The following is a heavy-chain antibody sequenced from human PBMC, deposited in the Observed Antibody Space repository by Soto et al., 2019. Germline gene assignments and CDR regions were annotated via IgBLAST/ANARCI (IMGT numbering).Heavy chain of an antibody. D-gene: IGHD4-17*01. CDR3: ASRRNPYGAYDY. Sequence: EVQLVVSGGGLVQPGGSLRLSCAAGKFTVSSSFKRWVRQAPGKGLEWVSIIYSGGSTYYADSVKGRFTISRDNSKNTLYLQMNSLRAVDTAVYYCASRRNPYGAYDYWGQGTLVTVSS. J-gene: IGHJ4*02. CDR1: KFTVSSSF. V-gene: IGHV3-66*01. CDR2: IYSGGST.